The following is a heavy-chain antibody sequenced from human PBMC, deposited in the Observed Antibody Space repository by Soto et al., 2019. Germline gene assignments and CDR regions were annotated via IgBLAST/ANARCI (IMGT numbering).Heavy chain of an antibody. CDR3: ARDGLGYCSGGSCHRAWFDP. Sequence: QVQLVQSGAEVKKPGSSVKVSCKASGGTFSSYAISWVRQAPGQGLEWMGGIIPIFGTANYAQKFQGRVTITADDSTSTAYMELSSLRSEDTAVYYCARDGLGYCSGGSCHRAWFDPWGQGTLVTVSS. V-gene: IGHV1-69*12. D-gene: IGHD2-15*01. CDR1: GGTFSSYA. J-gene: IGHJ5*02. CDR2: IIPIFGTA.